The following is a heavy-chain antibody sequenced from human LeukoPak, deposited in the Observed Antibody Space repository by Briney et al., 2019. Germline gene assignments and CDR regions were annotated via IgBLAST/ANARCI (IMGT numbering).Heavy chain of an antibody. CDR1: GGSISRYY. Sequence: PSETLSLTCIVSGGSISRYYWSWIRQPPGKGLEWIGYIHHSGSTNYNPFLKSRVTISVDTSKNQFSLKLSSVTAADTAVYCCASDSSGYYYPYYWGQGTLVTVSS. J-gene: IGHJ4*02. CDR2: IHHSGST. V-gene: IGHV4-59*08. CDR3: ASDSSGYYYPYY. D-gene: IGHD3-22*01.